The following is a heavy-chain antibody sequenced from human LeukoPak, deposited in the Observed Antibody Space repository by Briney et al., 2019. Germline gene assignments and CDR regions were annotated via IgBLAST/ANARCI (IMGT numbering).Heavy chain of an antibody. Sequence: PGRSLRLSCAASGFTFDDYAMHWGRQAPGKGLERGSGISWNSGSIGYADSVKGRFTISRDNAKNSLYLQMNSLRAEDTALYYCAKGDAAGYYYHFMDVWGQGTTVTVSS. V-gene: IGHV3-9*01. D-gene: IGHD6-13*01. CDR2: ISWNSGSI. CDR1: GFTFDDYA. J-gene: IGHJ6*02. CDR3: AKGDAAGYYYHFMDV.